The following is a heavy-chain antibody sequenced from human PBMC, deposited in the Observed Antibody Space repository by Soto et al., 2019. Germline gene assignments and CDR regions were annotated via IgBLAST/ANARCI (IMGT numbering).Heavy chain of an antibody. D-gene: IGHD6-6*01. CDR1: GGTFSSYT. CDR2: IIPILGIA. Sequence: ASVKVSCKASGGTFSSYTISWVRQAPGQGLEWMGRIIPILGIANYAQKFQGRVTITADKSTSTAYMELSSLRSEDTAVYYCARERSSSIAAQWIDPWGQGTLVTVSS. J-gene: IGHJ5*02. CDR3: ARERSSSIAAQWIDP. V-gene: IGHV1-69*04.